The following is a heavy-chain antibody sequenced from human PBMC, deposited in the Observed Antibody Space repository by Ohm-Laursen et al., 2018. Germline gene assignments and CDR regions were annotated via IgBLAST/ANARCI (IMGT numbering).Heavy chain of an antibody. CDR1: GFTFSSYA. D-gene: IGHD6-6*01. CDR2: ISGSGGST. V-gene: IGHV3-23*01. CDR3: ARDSSGTARAGGMDV. Sequence: SLRLSCAAPGFTFSSYAMSWVRQAPGKGLEWVSAISGSGGSTYYADSVKGRFTISRDNAKNSLYLQMNSLRAEDTAVYYCARDSSGTARAGGMDVWGQGTTVTVSS. J-gene: IGHJ6*02.